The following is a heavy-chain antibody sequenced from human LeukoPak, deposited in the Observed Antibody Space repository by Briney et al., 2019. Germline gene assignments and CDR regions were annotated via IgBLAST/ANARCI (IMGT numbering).Heavy chain of an antibody. J-gene: IGHJ6*03. V-gene: IGHV1-18*01. CDR3: ARVPSYYDSSGYYFGYCYYMDV. D-gene: IGHD3-22*01. CDR1: GGTFSSYA. Sequence: ASVKVSCKASGGTFSSYAISWVRQAPGQGLEWMGWISAYNGNTNYAQKLQGRVTMTTDTSTSTAYMELRSLRSDDTAVYYCARVPSYYDSSGYYFGYCYYMDVWGKGTTVTVSS. CDR2: ISAYNGNT.